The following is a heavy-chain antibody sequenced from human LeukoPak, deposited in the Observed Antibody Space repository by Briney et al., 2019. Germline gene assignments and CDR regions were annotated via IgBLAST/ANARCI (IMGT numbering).Heavy chain of an antibody. Sequence: SETLSFTCSVSGGSISRHFWSWLRQPPGKGLDWIAFIHYSGRTKYNPSLQSRGTISIDTSENNFSLKLTSVTAADTAVYYCARLLDNDSSGDPDTFDMWGQGTVVSVSS. V-gene: IGHV4-59*11. CDR2: IHYSGRT. D-gene: IGHD3-22*01. J-gene: IGHJ3*02. CDR3: ARLLDNDSSGDPDTFDM. CDR1: GGSISRHF.